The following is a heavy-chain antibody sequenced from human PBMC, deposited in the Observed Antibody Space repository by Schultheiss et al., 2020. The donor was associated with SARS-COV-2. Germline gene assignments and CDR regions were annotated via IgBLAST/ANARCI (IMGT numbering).Heavy chain of an antibody. CDR1: GFTFSGSA. CDR3: ANLLLWFGDRLNSDVGY. V-gene: IGHV3-73*01. D-gene: IGHD3-10*01. CDR2: IRSKANSYAT. J-gene: IGHJ4*02. Sequence: GGSLRLSCAASGFTFSGSAMHWVRQASGKGLEWVGRIRSKANSYATAYAASVKGRFTISRDDSKNTAYLQMNSLKTEDTAVYYCANLLLWFGDRLNSDVGYWGQGTLVTVSS.